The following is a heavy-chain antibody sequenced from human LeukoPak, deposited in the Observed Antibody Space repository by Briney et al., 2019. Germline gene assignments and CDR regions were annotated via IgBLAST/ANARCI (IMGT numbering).Heavy chain of an antibody. CDR1: GGTFSCYA. Sequence: ASVKVSCKASGGTFSCYAISWVRQAPGQGLEWMGGIIPIFGTANYAQKFQGRVTITADESTSAAYMELSSLRSEDTAVYYCARGSSSWYHYFDYWGQGTLVTVSS. CDR2: IIPIFGTA. V-gene: IGHV1-69*01. CDR3: ARGSSSWYHYFDY. D-gene: IGHD6-13*01. J-gene: IGHJ4*02.